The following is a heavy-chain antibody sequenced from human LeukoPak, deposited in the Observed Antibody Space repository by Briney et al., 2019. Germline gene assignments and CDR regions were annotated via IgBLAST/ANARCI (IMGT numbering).Heavy chain of an antibody. CDR1: GRSFSGYY. Sequence: PSETLSLTCAVYGRSFSGYYWSWIRQPPGKGREWIGEINHSGSTNYNPSLTSRVTLSVDTSKNQFSLKLSSVTAADTAVYYCATTRSSGLDYWGQGTLVTVSS. D-gene: IGHD3-22*01. CDR2: INHSGST. V-gene: IGHV4-34*01. CDR3: ATTRSSGLDY. J-gene: IGHJ4*02.